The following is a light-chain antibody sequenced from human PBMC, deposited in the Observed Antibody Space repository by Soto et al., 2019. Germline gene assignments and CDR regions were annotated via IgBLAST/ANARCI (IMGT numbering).Light chain of an antibody. V-gene: IGKV1-39*01. Sequence: DIQMTQSPSTLSASVGDRVTITCRASQTIGSWLAWYQQKPGTAPKLLIYDASTLESGVPSRFSGSGSGTDFTLTISSLQPEDFATYYCQQSYSTPLTFGGGTKVDIK. CDR2: DAS. CDR3: QQSYSTPLT. CDR1: QTIGSW. J-gene: IGKJ4*01.